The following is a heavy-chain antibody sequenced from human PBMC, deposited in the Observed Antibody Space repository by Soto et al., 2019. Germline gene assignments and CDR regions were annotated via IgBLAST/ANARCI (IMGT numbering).Heavy chain of an antibody. CDR2: IYYSGST. Sequence: SETLSLTCTVSGGSISSGDYYWSWIRQPPGKGLEWIGYIYYSGSTYYNPSLKSRVTISVDTSKNQFSLKLSSVTAADTAVYYCAPRKRLWSDNWFDPWGQGTLVTVSS. CDR1: GGSISSGDYY. CDR3: APRKRLWSDNWFDP. V-gene: IGHV4-30-4*01. J-gene: IGHJ5*02. D-gene: IGHD5-18*01.